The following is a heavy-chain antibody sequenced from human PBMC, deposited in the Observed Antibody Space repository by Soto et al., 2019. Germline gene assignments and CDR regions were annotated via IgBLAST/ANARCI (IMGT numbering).Heavy chain of an antibody. V-gene: IGHV4-59*08. CDR3: ARHDFSNYPFDY. CDR1: GVSLSTYY. D-gene: IGHD4-4*01. J-gene: IGHJ4*02. Sequence: PSETLSLTCTVSGVSLSTYYWSWIRQPPGKGLEWIGYIYYSGSTNYNPSLKSRVTISVDTSKNQFSLKLSSVTAADTAVYFCARHDFSNYPFDYWGQGTLVTVSS. CDR2: IYYSGST.